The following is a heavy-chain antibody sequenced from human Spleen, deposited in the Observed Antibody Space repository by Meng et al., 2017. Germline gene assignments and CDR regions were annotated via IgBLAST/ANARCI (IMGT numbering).Heavy chain of an antibody. CDR3: AALIAVAGTFDY. CDR1: GGSISSYY. Sequence: GSLRLSCTVSGGSISSYYWSWIRQPPGKGLEWIGYIYYSGSTNYNPSLKSRVTISVDTSKNQFSLKLSSVTAADTAVYYCAALIAVAGTFDYWGQGTLVTGSS. D-gene: IGHD6-19*01. CDR2: IYYSGST. V-gene: IGHV4-59*01. J-gene: IGHJ4*02.